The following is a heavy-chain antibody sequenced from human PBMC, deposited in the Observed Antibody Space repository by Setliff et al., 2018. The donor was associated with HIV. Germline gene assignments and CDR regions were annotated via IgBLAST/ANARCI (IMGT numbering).Heavy chain of an antibody. Sequence: GGSLRLSCAASGFTFGSFAMSWVRQAPGKGLEWVSTLSGSGVSTYYADSVKGRFTISRDNSKNTLYLQMSSLRAEDTAVYYCAKDFLELSRVNFWGLDAFDIWGQGTMVTVSS. CDR2: LSGSGVST. CDR3: AKDFLELSRVNFWGLDAFDI. J-gene: IGHJ3*02. CDR1: GFTFGSFA. V-gene: IGHV3-23*01. D-gene: IGHD3-3*01.